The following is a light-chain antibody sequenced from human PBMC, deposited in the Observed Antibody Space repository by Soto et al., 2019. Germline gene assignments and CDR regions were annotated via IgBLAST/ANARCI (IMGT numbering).Light chain of an antibody. Sequence: QSVLTQPPSASGTPGQRVTISCSGSSSNIVSNTVNWYQQLPGTAPKLLIYSNNHRPSGVPDRFSGSKAGTSAYLSISGLQSEDEAYYDCAAWYDRLNVDVFGTGTKVTVL. J-gene: IGLJ1*01. CDR1: SSNIVSNT. V-gene: IGLV1-44*01. CDR3: AAWYDRLNVDV. CDR2: SNN.